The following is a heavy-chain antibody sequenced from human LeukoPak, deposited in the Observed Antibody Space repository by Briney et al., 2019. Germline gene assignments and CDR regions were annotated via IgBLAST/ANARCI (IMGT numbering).Heavy chain of an antibody. D-gene: IGHD6-13*01. CDR2: IIPIFGTA. CDR3: ARVPYSSSWYSSYGLDV. V-gene: IGHV1-69*13. J-gene: IGHJ6*02. CDR1: GGTFSNYA. Sequence: AVTVSCRASGGTFSNYAISWVRQAPGQGLEWMGGIIPIFGTANYAQKFQGRVTITADESTSTAYMELSSLRSEDTAVYYCARVPYSSSWYSSYGLDVWGQGTTVTVSS.